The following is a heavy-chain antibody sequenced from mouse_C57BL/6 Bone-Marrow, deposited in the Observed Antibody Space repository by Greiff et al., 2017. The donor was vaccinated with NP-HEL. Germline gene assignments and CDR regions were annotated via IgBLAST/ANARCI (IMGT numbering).Heavy chain of an antibody. CDR2: IYPGSGST. J-gene: IGHJ3*01. CDR1: GYTFTSYW. CDR3: ARIWFAY. V-gene: IGHV1-55*01. Sequence: QVQLQQPGAELVKPGASVKMSCKASGYTFTSYWITWVKQRPGQGLEWIGDIYPGSGSTNYNEKFKSKATLTVDTSSSTSYMQLSILTSEVSAVYYCARIWFAYWGQGTLVTVSA.